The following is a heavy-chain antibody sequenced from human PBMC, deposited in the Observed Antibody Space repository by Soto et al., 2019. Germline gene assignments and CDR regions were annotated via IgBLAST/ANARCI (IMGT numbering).Heavy chain of an antibody. D-gene: IGHD6-19*01. V-gene: IGHV4-59*12. Sequence: PSATLSLTCAVSAGSISSYYWSWIRQPPGEGLEWIGYIHYSGSTNYNPSLKSRVTISVHTSKSQFSLELSSVTAADTAVYYCARGLITGSHYSGGWYYFDSWGQGTQVTVSS. CDR2: IHYSGST. J-gene: IGHJ4*02. CDR3: ARGLITGSHYSGGWYYFDS. CDR1: AGSISSYY.